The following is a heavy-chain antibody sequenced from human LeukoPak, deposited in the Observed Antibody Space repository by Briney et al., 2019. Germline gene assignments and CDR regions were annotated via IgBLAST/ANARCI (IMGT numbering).Heavy chain of an antibody. CDR2: IYSDGVT. J-gene: IGHJ5*02. V-gene: IGHV3-66*02. CDR1: GFIVNSYA. Sequence: GGSLRLSCAASGFIVNSYAMSGVRQAPGKGLAWVSLIYSDGVTQYADSVQGRFTISRDNSKNTLYLQMNSLRDEDTAVYFCARDRAEGKTWVEFDPWGQGTLVTVSS. CDR3: ARDRAEGKTWVEFDP.